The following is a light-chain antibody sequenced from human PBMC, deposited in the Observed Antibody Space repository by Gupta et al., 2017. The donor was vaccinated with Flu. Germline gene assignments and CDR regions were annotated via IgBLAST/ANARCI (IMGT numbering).Light chain of an antibody. V-gene: IGLV1-47*01. CDR3: SAWDDSLSGPWV. CDR1: SSHIGNNF. CDR2: RDY. J-gene: IGLJ3*02. Sequence: QSVLTQPPSASGTPGQSVIISCSGSSSHIGNNFVYWYQQLPGTAPKLLIYRDYQRPPGVPDRFSGSKSGTSASLAISGLRSEDDAEYVWSAWDDSLSGPWVFGGGTKLTV.